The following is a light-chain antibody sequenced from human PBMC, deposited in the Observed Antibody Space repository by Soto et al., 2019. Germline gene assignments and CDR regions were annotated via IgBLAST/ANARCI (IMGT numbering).Light chain of an antibody. J-gene: IGLJ3*02. Sequence: QPVLTQPPSVSAAPGQKVTISCSGSRSNIGNNYVSWYQQLPRTAPKLLMYENNKRPSGVPDRFSGSKSGTSATLGITGLQTGDEADYYCGTWDSSLSAWVFGGGTKLTVL. CDR2: ENN. CDR3: GTWDSSLSAWV. V-gene: IGLV1-51*02. CDR1: RSNIGNNY.